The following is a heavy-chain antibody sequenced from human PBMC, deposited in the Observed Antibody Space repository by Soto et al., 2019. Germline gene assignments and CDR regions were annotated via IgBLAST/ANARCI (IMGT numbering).Heavy chain of an antibody. V-gene: IGHV1-18*01. CDR2: INVYNGNT. CDR3: ARAVGSGSYSNHYTWFDP. CDR1: GYTFTNYG. D-gene: IGHD3-10*01. Sequence: QVQLVQSGGEVKKPGASVKVSCKASGYTFTNYGISWVRQAPGQGLEWMGWINVYNGNTKYAQKVQGRVTMTTDTSTSTAYMELRSLRSDDTAVYYCARAVGSGSYSNHYTWFDPWAQGPPVTVSS. J-gene: IGHJ5*02.